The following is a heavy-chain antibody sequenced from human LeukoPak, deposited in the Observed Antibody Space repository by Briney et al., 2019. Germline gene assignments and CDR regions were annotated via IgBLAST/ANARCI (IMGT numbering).Heavy chain of an antibody. CDR1: GYTFTTYY. CDR3: ARVGRPRLRWSYNWFDP. J-gene: IGHJ5*02. V-gene: IGHV1-46*01. D-gene: IGHD4-23*01. Sequence: ASVKVSCKASGYTFTTYYVHWVRQAPGQGLEWMGIINPSGGSTTYAQKFRGRLTMTRDMSTSTVYMELSSLRSEDTAVYYCARVGRPRLRWSYNWFDPWGQGTLVTVSS. CDR2: INPSGGST.